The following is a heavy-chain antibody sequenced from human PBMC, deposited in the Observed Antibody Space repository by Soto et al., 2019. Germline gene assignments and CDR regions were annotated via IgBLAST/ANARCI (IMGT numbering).Heavy chain of an antibody. J-gene: IGHJ6*03. CDR1: GFTFSSYG. Sequence: SLRLSCAASGFTFSSYGMHWVRQAPGKGLEWVAVIWYDGSNKYYADSVKGRVTITRDTSASTAYMELSSLRSEDTAVYYCASARSYSYYYMDVWGKGTTVTVSS. D-gene: IGHD2-21*01. CDR2: IWYDGSNK. CDR3: ASARSYSYYYMDV. V-gene: IGHV3-33*01.